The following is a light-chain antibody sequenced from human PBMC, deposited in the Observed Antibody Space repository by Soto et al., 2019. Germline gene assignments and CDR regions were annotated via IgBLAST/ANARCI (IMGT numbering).Light chain of an antibody. CDR3: MQGTHWPIT. V-gene: IGKV2-30*02. CDR1: QSLVHSXGXAY. Sequence: DVVMTQSPLSLPVTLGQPASISCRSNQSLVHSXGXAYFGWFQQRPGRSPRRLIYKVSNRDSGVPARFSGSGSGTDFALKISRVEAEDVGVYYCMQGTHWPITFGQGTRLEIK. CDR2: KVS. J-gene: IGKJ5*01.